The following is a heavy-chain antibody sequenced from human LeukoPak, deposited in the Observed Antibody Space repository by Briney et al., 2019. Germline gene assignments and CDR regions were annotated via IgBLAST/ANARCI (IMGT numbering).Heavy chain of an antibody. CDR2: INHSGGT. Sequence: SETLSLTCAVYGGSFSGYYWSWIRQPPGKGLEWIGEINHSGGTNYNPSLKSRVTISVDTSKNQFSLKLSSVTAADTAVYYCARYNVDTAMVYFDYWGQGTLVTVSS. J-gene: IGHJ4*02. CDR3: ARYNVDTAMVYFDY. CDR1: GGSFSGYY. V-gene: IGHV4-34*01. D-gene: IGHD5-18*01.